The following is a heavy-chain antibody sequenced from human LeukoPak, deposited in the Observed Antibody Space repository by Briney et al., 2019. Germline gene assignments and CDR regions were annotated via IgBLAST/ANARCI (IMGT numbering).Heavy chain of an antibody. D-gene: IGHD3-16*01. J-gene: IGHJ1*01. V-gene: IGHV3-43*02. CDR3: AKDNQRGGFQH. CDR2: ISGDGATT. CDR1: GGAISSDY. Sequence: ETLSLTCTASGGAISSDYWSWVRQAPGKGLEWVSLISGDGATTYYADSVKGRFNISRDNSKSSLYLQMNSLRSEDTALYYCAKDNQRGGFQHWGQGTLVTVSS.